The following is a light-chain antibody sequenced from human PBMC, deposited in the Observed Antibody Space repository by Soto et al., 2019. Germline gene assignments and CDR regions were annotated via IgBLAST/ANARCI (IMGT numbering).Light chain of an antibody. V-gene: IGKV3-20*01. CDR3: QQHGISHIT. CDR2: GVS. J-gene: IGKJ5*01. CDR1: QSITTGY. Sequence: ESVLTQSPGTLSLSPGDRATLSCRARQSITTGYLAWYQQKPGQAPRLLMYGVSTRATGIPDRFSGSGSGTDFTLTISRLEPEDFAVYYCQQHGISHITFGQGTRLEIK.